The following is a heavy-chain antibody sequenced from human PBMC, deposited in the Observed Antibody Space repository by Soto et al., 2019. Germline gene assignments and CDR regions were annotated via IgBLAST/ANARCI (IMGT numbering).Heavy chain of an antibody. CDR1: GGTFSSYA. D-gene: IGHD2-15*01. Sequence: QVQLVQSGAEVKKPGSSVKVSCKASGGTFSSYAISWVRQAPGQGLEWMGGIIPIFGTANYAQKFQGRVTITADESXSXXYMELSSVRSEDTAVYYCARAGGCSGGSGRNWCDPWGQGTLVTVSS. J-gene: IGHJ5*02. CDR3: ARAGGCSGGSGRNWCDP. V-gene: IGHV1-69*12. CDR2: IIPIFGTA.